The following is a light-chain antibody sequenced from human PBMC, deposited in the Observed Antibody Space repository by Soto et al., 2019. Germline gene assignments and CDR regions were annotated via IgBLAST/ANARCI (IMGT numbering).Light chain of an antibody. J-gene: IGLJ1*01. CDR3: ISYASINTYV. V-gene: IGLV2-14*01. CDR2: DVT. CDR1: SGDVGGYDY. Sequence: QSALTQPASVSGSPGQSITISCTGTSGDVGGYDYVSWYQQHPGKAPKLMIYDVTNRPSGVPNRFSGSKSGNTASLTISGLQAEDEADYYCISYASINTYVFGTGTKVTVL.